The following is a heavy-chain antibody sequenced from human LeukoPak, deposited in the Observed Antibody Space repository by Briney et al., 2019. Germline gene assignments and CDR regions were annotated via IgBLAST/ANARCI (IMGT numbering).Heavy chain of an antibody. D-gene: IGHD2-2*01. J-gene: IGHJ4*02. CDR2: ISSSSSYI. CDR3: ASVGPLGYCSSTSCYDY. Sequence: GGSLRLSCAASGFTFSSYSMNWVRQAPGKGLEWVSSISSSSSYIYYADSVKGRFTISRDNAKNSLYLQMNSLRAEDTAIYYCASVGPLGYCSSTSCYDYWGQGTLVTVSS. CDR1: GFTFSSYS. V-gene: IGHV3-21*01.